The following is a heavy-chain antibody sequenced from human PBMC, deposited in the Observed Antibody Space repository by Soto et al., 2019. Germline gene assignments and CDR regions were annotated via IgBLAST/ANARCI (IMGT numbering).Heavy chain of an antibody. Sequence: GGSLRLSCAASGFTFSSYAMSWVRQAPGKGLEWVSAISGSGGSTYYADSVKGRFTISRDNSKNTLYLQMNSLRAEDTAVYYCAKCFGVVVPAAMFLDYWGQGTLVTVSS. CDR3: AKCFGVVVPAAMFLDY. J-gene: IGHJ4*02. CDR2: ISGSGGST. V-gene: IGHV3-23*01. D-gene: IGHD2-2*01. CDR1: GFTFSSYA.